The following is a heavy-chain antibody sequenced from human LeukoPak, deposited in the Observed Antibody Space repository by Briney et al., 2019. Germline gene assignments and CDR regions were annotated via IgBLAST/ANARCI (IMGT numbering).Heavy chain of an antibody. D-gene: IGHD3-22*01. CDR1: GGSISSYY. V-gene: IGHV4-59*01. CDR3: AREYYYDSSGYYFFDY. J-gene: IGHJ4*02. CDR2: IYYSGST. Sequence: SETLSLTCTVSGGSISSYYWSWIRQPPGKGLEWIGYIYYSGSTNYNPSLKSRVTISVDPSKNQFSLKLSSVTAADTAVYYCAREYYYDSSGYYFFDYWGQGTLVTVSS.